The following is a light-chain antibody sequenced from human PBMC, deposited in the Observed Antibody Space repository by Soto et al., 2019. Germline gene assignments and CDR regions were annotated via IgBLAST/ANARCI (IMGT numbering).Light chain of an antibody. CDR3: AAWDDSLNGYVV. CDR2: SDN. CDR1: SSNIGSNT. V-gene: IGLV1-44*01. Sequence: QSVLTQPPSASGTPGQRVTISCSGNSSNIGSNTVNWYQQLPGTTPKLLLYSDNLRPSGVPDRFSGSRSGTSASLAISGLQSDDEADYLCAAWDDSLNGYVVFGGGTKLTVL. J-gene: IGLJ2*01.